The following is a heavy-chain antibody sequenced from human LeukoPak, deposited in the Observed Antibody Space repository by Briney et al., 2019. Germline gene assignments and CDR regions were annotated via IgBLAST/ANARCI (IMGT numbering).Heavy chain of an antibody. J-gene: IGHJ4*02. Sequence: GGSLRLSCAASGFTFSTFAMIWVRQPPGKGLEWVSSIFPSGGEIHYADSVKGRFTISRDKSKNTLYLQMNSLRGEDTAVYYCARSAAAGRIVATFDYWGQGTLVTVSS. V-gene: IGHV3-23*01. D-gene: IGHD5-12*01. CDR2: IFPSGGEI. CDR1: GFTFSTFA. CDR3: ARSAAAGRIVATFDY.